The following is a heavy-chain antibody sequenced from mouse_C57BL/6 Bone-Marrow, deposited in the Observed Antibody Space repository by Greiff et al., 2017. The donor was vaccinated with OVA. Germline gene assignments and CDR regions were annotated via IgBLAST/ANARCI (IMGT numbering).Heavy chain of an antibody. Sequence: VQRVESGPELVKPGASVKLSCKASGYTFTSYDINWVKQRPGQGLEWIGWIYPRDGSTKYNEKFKGKATLTVDTSSSTAYMELHSLTSEDSAVYFCASRRLRLPFAYWGQGTLVTVSA. J-gene: IGHJ3*01. CDR1: GYTFTSYD. CDR3: ASRRLRLPFAY. CDR2: IYPRDGST. D-gene: IGHD3-2*02. V-gene: IGHV1-85*01.